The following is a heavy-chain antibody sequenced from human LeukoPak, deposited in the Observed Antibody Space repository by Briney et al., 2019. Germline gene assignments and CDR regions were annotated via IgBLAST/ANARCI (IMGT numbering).Heavy chain of an antibody. CDR1: GFYFNVYN. CDR3: APGYCNNTRCTHYFEY. CDR2: ISSSSNTI. D-gene: IGHD2-2*01. J-gene: IGHJ4*02. Sequence: PGGSLRLSCAASGFYFNVYNMNWVRQASGKGLEWVSYISSSSNTIYYAESVKGRFTISRDNAKNSLYLQMNSLRAEDTAIYYCAPGYCNNTRCTHYFEYWGQGTLVTVSS. V-gene: IGHV3-48*01.